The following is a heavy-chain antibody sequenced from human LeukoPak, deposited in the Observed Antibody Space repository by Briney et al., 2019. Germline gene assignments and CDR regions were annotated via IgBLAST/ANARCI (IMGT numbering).Heavy chain of an antibody. Sequence: SETLSLTCTVSGGSISSSSYYWGWIRQPPGKGLEWIGSIYYSGGTYYNPSLKSRVTISVDTSKNQFSLKLSSVTAADTAVYYCARAPRSVWGSYRRLGGDWGQGTLVTVSS. V-gene: IGHV4-39*07. CDR2: IYYSGGT. J-gene: IGHJ4*02. CDR1: GGSISSSSYY. CDR3: ARAPRSVWGSYRRLGGD. D-gene: IGHD3-16*02.